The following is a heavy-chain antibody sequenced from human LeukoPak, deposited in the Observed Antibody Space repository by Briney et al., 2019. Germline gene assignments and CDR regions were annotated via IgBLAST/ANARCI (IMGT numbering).Heavy chain of an antibody. CDR2: VKSEGSNP. J-gene: IGHJ4*02. Sequence: GGSWRLSCAAPRTSFRNNWMHGVRKAPGKGLGWVSRVKSEGSNPSYADSVKGRFTISRDNAENMLYLQMNTLGAEDTAVYYCARDIVSGAGSLDYWGQGTLVTVSS. CDR3: ARDIVSGAGSLDY. V-gene: IGHV3-74*01. D-gene: IGHD3-10*01. CDR1: RTSFRNNW.